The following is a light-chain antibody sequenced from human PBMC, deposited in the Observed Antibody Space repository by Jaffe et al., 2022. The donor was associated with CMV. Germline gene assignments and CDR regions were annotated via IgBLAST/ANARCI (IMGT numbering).Light chain of an antibody. J-gene: IGLJ2*01. Sequence: QLVLTQSPSASASLGASVRLTCTLSRWYGGYAIAWHQLHPDKGPRYLMKVNYDGSHIKGDGIPDRFSGSSSEAERYLNISSLQPDDDADYYCQTWHGGMGVFGGGTKLTVL. CDR2: VNYDGSH. CDR1: RWYGGYA. CDR3: QTWHGGMGV. V-gene: IGLV4-69*01.